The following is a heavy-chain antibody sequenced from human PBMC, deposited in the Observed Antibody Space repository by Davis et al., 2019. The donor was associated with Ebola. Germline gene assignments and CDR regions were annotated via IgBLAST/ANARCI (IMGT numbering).Heavy chain of an antibody. CDR2: LGTSADT. CDR1: GFIFSSYV. J-gene: IGHJ4*02. V-gene: IGHV3-23*01. CDR3: ARSVDTPVVPYFDS. Sequence: GESLKISCSASGFIFSSYVMSWVRQAPGKELEWVSTLGTSADTYYADSVKGRFTISRDNSKNTQYLEMNRLRAEDTAVYYCARSVDTPVVPYFDSWGQGALVTVSS. D-gene: IGHD5-18*01.